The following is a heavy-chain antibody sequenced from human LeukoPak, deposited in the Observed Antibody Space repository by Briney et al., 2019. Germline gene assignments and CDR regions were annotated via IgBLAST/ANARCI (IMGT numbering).Heavy chain of an antibody. V-gene: IGHV3-23*01. CDR1: GFTFSNYA. J-gene: IGHJ4*02. D-gene: IGHD3-9*01. CDR3: SKWGDYDVLTGYYDSDF. CDR2: IVGSGGST. Sequence: QPGASLRLSCAASGFTFSNYAMSWVRQAPGKGLEWVSAIVGSGGSTYYADSVKGRFSISRDNSKNTLFLQMNSPRVEDTALYYCSKWGDYDVLTGYYDSDFWGQGTLVTVSS.